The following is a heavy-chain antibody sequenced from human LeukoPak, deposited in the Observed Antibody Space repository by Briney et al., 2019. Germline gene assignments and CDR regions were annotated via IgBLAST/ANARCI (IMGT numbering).Heavy chain of an antibody. J-gene: IGHJ4*02. V-gene: IGHV3-21*01. CDR2: ISGSSLYI. Sequence: GGSLRLSCAASGFTFSPYSKNWVRQAPGKGLEWVSSISGSSLYIYYADSVKGRFTISRDNAKNSLYLQMNSLRAEDTAVYYCARYPPYYDNSGYYYDYWGQGTLVTVSS. CDR3: ARYPPYYDNSGYYYDY. D-gene: IGHD3-22*01. CDR1: GFTFSPYS.